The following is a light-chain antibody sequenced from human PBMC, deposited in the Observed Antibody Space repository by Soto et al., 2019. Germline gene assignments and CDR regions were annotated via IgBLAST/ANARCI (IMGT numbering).Light chain of an antibody. CDR2: EVS. V-gene: IGLV2-8*01. J-gene: IGLJ7*01. Sequence: QSALTQPPSASGSPGQSVTISCTGTSSDVGGYNYVSWYQQHPGKAPKLMIYEVSKRPSGVPDRFSGSKSGNTASLTVSGLQAEDEADYYCSSYAGSNKAVFGGGPKLTVL. CDR3: SSYAGSNKAV. CDR1: SSDVGGYNY.